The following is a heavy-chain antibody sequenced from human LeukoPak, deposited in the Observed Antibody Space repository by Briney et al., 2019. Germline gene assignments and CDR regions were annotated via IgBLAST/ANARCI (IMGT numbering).Heavy chain of an antibody. Sequence: ASVKVSCKASGYTFTSYDINWVRQATGQGLEWMGWMNPNSGNTGYAQKFQGRVTMTRNTSISTAYMELSRLRSDDTAVYYCAREYYEGSWWFDPWGQGTLVTVSS. D-gene: IGHD3-22*01. J-gene: IGHJ5*02. CDR1: GYTFTSYD. V-gene: IGHV1-8*01. CDR2: MNPNSGNT. CDR3: AREYYEGSWWFDP.